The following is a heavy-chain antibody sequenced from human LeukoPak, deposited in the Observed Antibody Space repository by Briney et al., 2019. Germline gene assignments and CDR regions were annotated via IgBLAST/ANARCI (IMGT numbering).Heavy chain of an antibody. CDR2: TRNKANSYTT. D-gene: IGHD3-10*01. CDR1: GFTSSSYW. J-gene: IGHJ4*02. CDR3: AREVLWFGELLETYFDY. V-gene: IGHV3-72*01. Sequence: PGGSLRLSCAASGFTSSSYWMSWVRQAPGKGLEWVGRTRNKANSYTTEYAASVKGRFTISRDDSKNSLYLQMNSLKTEDTAVYYCAREVLWFGELLETYFDYWGQGTLVTVSS.